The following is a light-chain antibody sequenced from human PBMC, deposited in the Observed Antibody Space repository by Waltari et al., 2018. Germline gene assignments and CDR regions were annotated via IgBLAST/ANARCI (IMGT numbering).Light chain of an antibody. V-gene: IGKV1-39*01. J-gene: IGKJ4*01. CDR3: QQSYSTPCT. CDR2: AAS. CDR1: QSISSY. Sequence: DIQMTQSPSSLSASVGDRVTITCRASQSISSYLNWYQQRPGKAPKLLIYAASRLESGVPSSFSGSGSGTDFTLTISSLQPEDFATYYCQQSYSTPCTFGGGTKVEIK.